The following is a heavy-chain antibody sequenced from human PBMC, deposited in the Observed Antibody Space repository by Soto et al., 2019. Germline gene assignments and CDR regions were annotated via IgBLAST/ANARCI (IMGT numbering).Heavy chain of an antibody. CDR1: GYSFPNYW. V-gene: IGHV5-51*01. D-gene: IGHD2-2*01. Sequence: LKISCEGSGYSFPNYWIGWVRQMPGKGLEWMGFIYPGDSDTKYNPSFQGQVTISVDKSLRTAYLQWSGLKASDTAMYYCVREYTSSLTFDYWGQGTLVTVSS. CDR2: IYPGDSDT. CDR3: VREYTSSLTFDY. J-gene: IGHJ4*02.